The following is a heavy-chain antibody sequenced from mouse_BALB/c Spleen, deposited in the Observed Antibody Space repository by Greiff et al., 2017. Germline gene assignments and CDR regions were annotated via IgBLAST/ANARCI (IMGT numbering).Heavy chain of an antibody. Sequence: DVKLQESGPGLVKPSQSLSLTCTVTGYSITSDYAWNWIRQFPGNKLEWMGYISYSGSTSYNPSLKSRISITRDTSKNQFFLQLNSVTTEDTATYYCARTAGRDHYFDYWGQGTTLTVSS. CDR3: ARTAGRDHYFDY. CDR2: ISYSGST. CDR1: GYSITSDYA. D-gene: IGHD1-2*01. J-gene: IGHJ2*01. V-gene: IGHV3-2*02.